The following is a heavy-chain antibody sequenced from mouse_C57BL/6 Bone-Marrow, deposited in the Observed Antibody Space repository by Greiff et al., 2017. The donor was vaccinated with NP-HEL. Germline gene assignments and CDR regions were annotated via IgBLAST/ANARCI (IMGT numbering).Heavy chain of an antibody. CDR3: TGRWFFWFAY. CDR1: GFTFSNYW. Sequence: EVKLMESGGGLVQPGGSMKLSCVASGFTFSNYWMNWVRQSPEKGLEWVAQIRLKSDNYATHYAESVKGRFTISRDDSKSSVYLQMNNLRAEDTGIYYCTGRWFFWFAYWGQGTLVTVSA. CDR2: IRLKSDNYAT. V-gene: IGHV6-3*01. D-gene: IGHD1-1*02. J-gene: IGHJ3*01.